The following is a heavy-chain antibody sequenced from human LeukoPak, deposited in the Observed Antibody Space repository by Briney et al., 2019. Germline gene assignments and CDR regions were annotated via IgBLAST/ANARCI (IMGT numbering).Heavy chain of an antibody. V-gene: IGHV1-2*02. J-gene: IGHJ4*02. D-gene: IGHD3-10*02. CDR3: ARDTPVFGMFAFQSFFDF. CDR2: INPNSGGT. Sequence: ASVKGSCKASGYTFTGYYMHWVRQAPGQGLEWMGWINPNSGGTNYAQKFQGRVTMTRDTSISTAYMELSRLRSDDTAVYYCARDTPVFGMFAFQSFFDFWGQGTLVTVSS. CDR1: GYTFTGYY.